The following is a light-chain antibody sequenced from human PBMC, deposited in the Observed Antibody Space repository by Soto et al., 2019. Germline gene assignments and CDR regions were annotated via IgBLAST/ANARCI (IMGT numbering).Light chain of an antibody. J-gene: IGKJ4*01. Sequence: AIRMTQSPSSLSASTGDRVTITCRASQGISSYLAWYLQKPGKAPKLLIYAASNLQSGVPSRFSGSGSGTDFTLTISSLQPEDIATYHCQQYDNRLTFGGGTKVDI. V-gene: IGKV1-8*01. CDR3: QQYDNRLT. CDR2: AAS. CDR1: QGISSY.